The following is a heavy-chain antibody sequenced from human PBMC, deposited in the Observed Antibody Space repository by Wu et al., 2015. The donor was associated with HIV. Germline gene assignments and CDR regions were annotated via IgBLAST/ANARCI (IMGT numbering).Heavy chain of an antibody. CDR3: ASHWGYGDYGPLNY. V-gene: IGHV1-69*18. CDR2: IIPIFGTA. J-gene: IGHJ4*02. D-gene: IGHD4-17*01. Sequence: VQLEQSGAQIQKSGASVTVSCKTSGYTFSDYYIHWVRQAPGQGLEWMGRIIPIFGTANYAQKFQGRVTITADESTSTAYMELSSLRSEDTAVYYCASHWGYGDYGPLNYWGQGTLVTVSS. CDR1: GYTFSDYY.